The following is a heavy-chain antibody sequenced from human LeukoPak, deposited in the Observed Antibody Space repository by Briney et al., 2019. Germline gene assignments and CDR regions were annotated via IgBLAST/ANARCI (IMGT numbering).Heavy chain of an antibody. Sequence: GGSLRLSCAASGFTVSSNYMNWVRQAPGKGLEWVSYISSSSSTIYYADSVKGRFTISRDNAKNSLYLQMNSLRAEDTAVYYCAREDASGLDYWGQGTLVIVSS. CDR2: ISSSSSTI. D-gene: IGHD5-12*01. J-gene: IGHJ4*02. CDR3: AREDASGLDY. CDR1: GFTVSSNY. V-gene: IGHV3-48*01.